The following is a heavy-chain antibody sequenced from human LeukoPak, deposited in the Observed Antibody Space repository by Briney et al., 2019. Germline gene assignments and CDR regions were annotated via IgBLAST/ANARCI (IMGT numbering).Heavy chain of an antibody. Sequence: GGSLRLSCAASGFTFSSYAVSWVRQAPGKGLEWVSGISDVGDITYYADSVKGRFTISRDNSKNTLYLQMNSLGAEDTAVYYCAKESSPVDTAMVTFDYWGQGTLVTVSS. D-gene: IGHD5-18*01. CDR3: AKESSPVDTAMVTFDY. J-gene: IGHJ4*02. V-gene: IGHV3-23*01. CDR1: GFTFSSYA. CDR2: ISDVGDIT.